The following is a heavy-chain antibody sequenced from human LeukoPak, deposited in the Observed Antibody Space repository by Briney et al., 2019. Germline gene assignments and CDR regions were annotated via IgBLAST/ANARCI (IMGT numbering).Heavy chain of an antibody. D-gene: IGHD6-19*01. CDR3: ARDRFRPVEQWTSFDY. J-gene: IGHJ4*02. V-gene: IGHV1-2*04. CDR1: GYTFTGYY. CDR2: INPNSGGT. Sequence: GASVKVSCTASGYTFTGYYMHWVRQAPGQGLEWMGWINPNSGGTNYAQKFQGWVTMTRDTSISTAYMKLSSLRSDDTAVYYCARDRFRPVEQWTSFDYWGQGPVVIVSS.